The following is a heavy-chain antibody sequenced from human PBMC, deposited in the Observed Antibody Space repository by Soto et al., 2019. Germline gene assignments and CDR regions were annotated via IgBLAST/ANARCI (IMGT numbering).Heavy chain of an antibody. Sequence: ASVKVSCKASGFTFTGHYIHWVRQAPGQGLEWMGWINPNSGGTSYAQKFQGRVTMTRDTSITTAYMELSRLSSDDTAVYYCAKSGILFRPSLGYFDYWGQGTLVTVSS. J-gene: IGHJ4*02. CDR1: GFTFTGHY. CDR2: INPNSGGT. D-gene: IGHD6-13*01. V-gene: IGHV1-2*02. CDR3: AKSGILFRPSLGYFDY.